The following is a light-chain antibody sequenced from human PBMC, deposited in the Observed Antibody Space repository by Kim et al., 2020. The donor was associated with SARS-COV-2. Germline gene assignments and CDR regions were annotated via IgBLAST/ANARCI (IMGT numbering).Light chain of an antibody. Sequence: QSALTQPASVSGSPGQSITISCTGTSSDVGGYNYVSWYQHHPGKAPKLMIYEVSNRPSGVSKRFSGSKSGNTASLTISGLQAEDEADYYCSSYTSSSILVVFGGGTQLTVL. CDR2: EVS. V-gene: IGLV2-14*01. CDR1: SSDVGGYNY. J-gene: IGLJ3*02. CDR3: SSYTSSSILVV.